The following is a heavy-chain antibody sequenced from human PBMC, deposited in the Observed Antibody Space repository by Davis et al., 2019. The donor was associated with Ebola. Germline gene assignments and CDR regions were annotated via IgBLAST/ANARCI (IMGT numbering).Heavy chain of an antibody. CDR3: AREGYCISTSCYYNWFDP. Sequence: SETLSLTCTVSGGSIISSSSYWGWIRQPPRKGLEWIGSIYYSGITYYNPSLKSRVTISVDTSKNQFSLKLSSVTAADTAVYYCAREGYCISTSCYYNWFDPWGQGTLVTVSS. CDR2: IYYSGIT. J-gene: IGHJ5*02. V-gene: IGHV4-39*02. D-gene: IGHD2-2*01. CDR1: GGSIISSSSY.